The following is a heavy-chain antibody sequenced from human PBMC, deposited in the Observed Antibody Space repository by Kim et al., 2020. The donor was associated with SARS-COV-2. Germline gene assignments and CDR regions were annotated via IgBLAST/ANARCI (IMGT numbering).Heavy chain of an antibody. Sequence: GESLKISCKGSGYSFTSYWIGWVRQMPGKGLEWMGIIYPGDSDTRYSPSFQGQVTISADKSISTAYLQWSSLKASDTAMYYCARILRYFDLSYYYGMDVWGQGTTVTVSS. D-gene: IGHD3-9*01. CDR2: IYPGDSDT. J-gene: IGHJ6*02. V-gene: IGHV5-51*01. CDR1: GYSFTSYW. CDR3: ARILRYFDLSYYYGMDV.